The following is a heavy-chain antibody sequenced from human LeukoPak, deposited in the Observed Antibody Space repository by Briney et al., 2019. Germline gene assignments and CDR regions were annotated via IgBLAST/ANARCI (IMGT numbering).Heavy chain of an antibody. V-gene: IGHV4-59*01. CDR1: GGSISSYY. J-gene: IGHJ4*02. CDR2: IYYSGST. D-gene: IGHD3-16*01. CDR3: ARGGSYGYGSYFDY. Sequence: SETLSLTCTVSGGSISSYYWSWIRQPPGKGPEWIGYIYYSGSTNYNPSLKSRVTISVDTSKNQFSLKLSSVTAADTAVYYCARGGSYGYGSYFDYWGQGTLVTVSS.